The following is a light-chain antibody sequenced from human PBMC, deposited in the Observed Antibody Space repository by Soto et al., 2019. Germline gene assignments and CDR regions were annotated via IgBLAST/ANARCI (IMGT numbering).Light chain of an antibody. CDR3: QQYKMWPWT. V-gene: IGKV3-15*01. CDR1: QSISSN. Sequence: EIVMTQSPSTLSVSAGERATLSCRASQSISSNLVWYQQKPGQAPRFLIQEASIRATGIPARFSGSGSGTEFTLTISSLQAEDVAVYYCQQYKMWPWTLGQGTKVEI. J-gene: IGKJ1*01. CDR2: EAS.